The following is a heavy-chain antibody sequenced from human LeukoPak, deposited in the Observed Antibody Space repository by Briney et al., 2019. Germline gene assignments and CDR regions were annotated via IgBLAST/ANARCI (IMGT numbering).Heavy chain of an antibody. J-gene: IGHJ3*02. CDR3: ARVNTVWDDAFDI. CDR1: GGTFSSYA. Sequence: GASVKVSCKASGGTFSSYAISWVRQAPGQGLEWMGRIIPILGIANYAQKFQGRVTITADKSTSTAYMELSSLRSEDTAVYYCARVNTVWDDAFDIWGQGTMVTVSS. CDR2: IIPILGIA. D-gene: IGHD1-26*01. V-gene: IGHV1-69*04.